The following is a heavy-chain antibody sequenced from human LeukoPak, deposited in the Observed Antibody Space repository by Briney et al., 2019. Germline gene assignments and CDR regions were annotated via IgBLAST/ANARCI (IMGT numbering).Heavy chain of an antibody. CDR3: ARSPLGNHFDY. V-gene: IGHV5-51*01. CDR2: IYPGDSDT. J-gene: IGHJ4*02. CDR1: GYSFTTYW. Sequence: GESLKISCKGFGYSFTTYWIGWVRQMPRKGLEWMGIIYPGDSDTRYSPSFQGQVTISADKSISTAYLQWSSLKASDSAIYYCARSPLGNHFDYWGQGTLVTVSS.